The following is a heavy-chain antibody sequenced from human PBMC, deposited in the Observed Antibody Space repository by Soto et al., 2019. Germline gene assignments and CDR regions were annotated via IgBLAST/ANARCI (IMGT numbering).Heavy chain of an antibody. CDR2: ISAYNGNT. V-gene: IGHV1-18*01. J-gene: IGHJ5*02. CDR3: ARDLAVAGTGGNWFDP. Sequence: VSVNVSCKASGGTFSSYAISWVRQAPGQGLEWMGWISAYNGNTNYAQKLQGRVTMTTDTSTSTAYMELRSLRSDDTAVYYCARDLAVAGTGGNWFDPWGQGTLVTVSS. D-gene: IGHD6-19*01. CDR1: GGTFSSYA.